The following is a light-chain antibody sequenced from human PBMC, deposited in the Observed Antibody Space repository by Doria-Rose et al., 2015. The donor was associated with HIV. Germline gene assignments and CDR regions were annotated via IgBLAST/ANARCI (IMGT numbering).Light chain of an antibody. Sequence: DIRMTHSPSSLSASIGDRVTITCRASQTVSTYLNWFQQEPGKAPKLLIYAASRLQSGVPSRFSGSGSGTDFTLTISGLQPGDFATYYCQQTYSSPPWTFGQGIKVEMK. CDR3: QQTYSSPPWT. CDR1: QTVSTY. J-gene: IGKJ1*01. V-gene: IGKV1-39*01. CDR2: AAS.